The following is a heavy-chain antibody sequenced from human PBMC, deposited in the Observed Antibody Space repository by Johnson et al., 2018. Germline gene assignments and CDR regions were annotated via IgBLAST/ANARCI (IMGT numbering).Heavy chain of an antibody. Sequence: VQLQESGGGLVQPGGSLRLSCAASGFTFSSYWMHWVRQAPGKGLVWVSRINSDGSSTSYADSVKGRFTISRDNAKNTRYLQMNSLRAEDTAVYYGARAQRRYSYGQYYYYMDVWGKGTTVTVSS. V-gene: IGHV3-74*01. CDR3: ARAQRRYSYGQYYYYMDV. CDR2: INSDGSST. CDR1: GFTFSSYW. D-gene: IGHD5-18*01. J-gene: IGHJ6*03.